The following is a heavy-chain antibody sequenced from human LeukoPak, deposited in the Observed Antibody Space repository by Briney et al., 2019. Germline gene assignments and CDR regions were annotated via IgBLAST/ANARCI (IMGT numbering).Heavy chain of an antibody. D-gene: IGHD3-22*01. CDR3: AKDRTMIASDGMDV. CDR2: ISWNSGII. J-gene: IGHJ6*02. V-gene: IGHV3-9*01. Sequence: PGRSLRFSCAASGFTFDDYAMPWVPQAPGKGLEGVSGISWNSGIIGYAGSVKGRFTISRDNAKNSLYLQMNSLRAEDTALYYCAKDRTMIASDGMDVWGQGTTVTVSS. CDR1: GFTFDDYA.